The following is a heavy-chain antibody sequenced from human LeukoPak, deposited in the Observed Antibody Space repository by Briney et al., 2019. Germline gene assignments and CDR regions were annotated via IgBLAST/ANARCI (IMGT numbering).Heavy chain of an antibody. J-gene: IGHJ4*02. CDR3: AKVGSGSYDHLDF. V-gene: IGHV3-30-3*01. Sequence: GGSLRLSCAASGFTFSSYAMHWVRQAPGKGLEWVAVISYDGSNKYYADSVKGRFTISRDNSKNTQYLQMNSLRVEDTAVYYCAKVGSGSYDHLDFWGQGILVTVSS. CDR2: ISYDGSNK. CDR1: GFTFSSYA. D-gene: IGHD3-22*01.